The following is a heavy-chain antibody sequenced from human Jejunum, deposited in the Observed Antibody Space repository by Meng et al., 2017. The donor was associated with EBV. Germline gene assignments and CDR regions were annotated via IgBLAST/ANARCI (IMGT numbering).Heavy chain of an antibody. CDR3: AREIAAGSGWFFFDK. CDR1: GYTLTGYY. D-gene: IGHD6-19*01. V-gene: IGHV1-2*06. CDR2: ISSNTGAT. Sequence: QVQLLQSGAEVKKPGASVKVSCKASGYTLTGYYMQWVRQAPGQGLEWMGRISSNTGATNYAQKFQGRVTLTRDTSINTAYMELSRLTSDDTAVYYCAREIAAGSGWFFFDKWGQGTLVNVSS. J-gene: IGHJ4*02.